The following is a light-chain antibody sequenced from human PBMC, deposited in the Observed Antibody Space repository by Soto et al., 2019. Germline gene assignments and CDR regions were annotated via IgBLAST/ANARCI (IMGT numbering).Light chain of an antibody. Sequence: DIQMTQSPSTLSASVGDRVTVTCRASQSISSWLAWYQQKPGKAPKLLIYKASSLESGVPSRFSGSGSGTDLTLTITSLEPEDSAVYYCQQRHIWPLTFGGGTKVDIK. CDR1: QSISSW. CDR2: KAS. J-gene: IGKJ4*01. CDR3: QQRHIWPLT. V-gene: IGKV1-5*03.